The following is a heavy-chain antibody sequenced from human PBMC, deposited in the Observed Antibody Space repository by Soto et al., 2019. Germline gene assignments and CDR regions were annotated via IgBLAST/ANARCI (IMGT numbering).Heavy chain of an antibody. V-gene: IGHV3-11*05. D-gene: IGHD3-3*01. CDR3: ATPDFYSGYDCAY. CDR2: ISSSSSYT. CDR1: GFTFSDYY. Sequence: QVQLVESGGSLVKPGGSLRLSCAASGFTFSDYYMSGIRQAPGQGLEWISYISSSSSYTNYADSVKGQVTISRDNAKNALYLQMKSLRAEDTAVYYCATPDFYSGYDCAYWGKGTLVTVSS. J-gene: IGHJ4*02.